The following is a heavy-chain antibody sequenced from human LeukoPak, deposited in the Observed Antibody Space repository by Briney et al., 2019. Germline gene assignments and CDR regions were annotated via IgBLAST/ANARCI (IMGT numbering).Heavy chain of an antibody. CDR3: ARRHCSGGSCYPHYLDY. V-gene: IGHV4-59*08. J-gene: IGHJ4*02. Sequence: SETLSLTCTVSGGSISSYYWSWIRQPPGKGLEWIGSIYYSGSTNYNPSLKSRVTISIDTSKNQFSLKLSSVTAADTAVYYCARRHCSGGSCYPHYLDYWGQGILVTVSS. CDR2: IYYSGST. D-gene: IGHD2-15*01. CDR1: GGSISSYY.